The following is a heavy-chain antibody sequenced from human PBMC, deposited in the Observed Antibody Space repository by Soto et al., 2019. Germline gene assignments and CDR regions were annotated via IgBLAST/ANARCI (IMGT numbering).Heavy chain of an antibody. V-gene: IGHV3-66*01. J-gene: IGHJ4*02. D-gene: IGHD2-2*01. CDR1: GFSVTNNY. CDR2: IDIGGNT. CDR3: ARGRGSTGYLGREHYFDY. Sequence: EVQVVESGGGLVQPGGSLRLSCSASGFSVTNNYMNWVRQAPGKGLEWVSIIDIGGNTYYADSVKDRFTISRDNSRNTLYLHMDSLRAVDTAVYYCARGRGSTGYLGREHYFDYWSQGTLVTVSP.